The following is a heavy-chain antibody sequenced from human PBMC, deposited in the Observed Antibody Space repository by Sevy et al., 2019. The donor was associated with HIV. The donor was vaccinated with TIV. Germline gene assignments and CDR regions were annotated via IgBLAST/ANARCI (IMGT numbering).Heavy chain of an antibody. CDR3: ARVLKYYDFWSGYYKGFDY. CDR1: GDSVSSNSAA. J-gene: IGHJ4*02. Sequence: QSQTLSLTCAISGDSVSSNSAAWNWIRQSPSRGLEWLGRTYYRSKWYNDYAVSVKSRITINPDTSKNRFSLQLNSVTPGDTAVYYCARVLKYYDFWSGYYKGFDYWGQGTLVTVSS. V-gene: IGHV6-1*01. D-gene: IGHD3-3*01. CDR2: TYYRSKWYN.